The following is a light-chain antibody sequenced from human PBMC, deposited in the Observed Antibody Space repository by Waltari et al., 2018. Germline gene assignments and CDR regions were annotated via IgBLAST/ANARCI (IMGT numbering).Light chain of an antibody. J-gene: IGKJ2*01. CDR2: DAS. CDR3: QQYDNLSYT. CDR1: KDISNY. Sequence: DIQMTQSPSSLSASVGDRVTITCQASKDISNYLNWYQQKPGKAPKLLIYDASNLETGVPSRLSGSGSGTDFTFTISSLQPEDIATYYCQQYDNLSYTFGQGTKLEIK. V-gene: IGKV1-33*01.